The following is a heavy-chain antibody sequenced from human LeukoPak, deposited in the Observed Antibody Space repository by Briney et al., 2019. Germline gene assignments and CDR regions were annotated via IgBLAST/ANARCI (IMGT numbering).Heavy chain of an antibody. CDR3: ARDQSLGYCSGGSCDAFDI. D-gene: IGHD2-15*01. Sequence: ASVKVSCKASGYTFTSYGISWVRQAPGQGLEWMGWISAYNGNTNYAQKLQGRVTMTTDTSTSTAYMELRGLRSDDTAVYYCARDQSLGYCSGGSCDAFDIWGQGTMVTVSS. J-gene: IGHJ3*02. V-gene: IGHV1-18*01. CDR2: ISAYNGNT. CDR1: GYTFTSYG.